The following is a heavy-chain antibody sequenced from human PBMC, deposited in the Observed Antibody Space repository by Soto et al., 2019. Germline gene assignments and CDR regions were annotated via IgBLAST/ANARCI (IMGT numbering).Heavy chain of an antibody. V-gene: IGHV4-59*08. CDR1: GGSISSYY. D-gene: IGHD3-3*01. CDR3: ARHGDYDFWSGYYQYYYYYMDV. J-gene: IGHJ6*03. Sequence: SETXSLTCTVSGGSISSYYWSWIRQPPGKGLEWIGYIYYSGSTNYNPSLKSRVTISVDTSKNQFSLKLSSVTAADTAVYYCARHGDYDFWSGYYQYYYYYMDVWGKGTTVTVSS. CDR2: IYYSGST.